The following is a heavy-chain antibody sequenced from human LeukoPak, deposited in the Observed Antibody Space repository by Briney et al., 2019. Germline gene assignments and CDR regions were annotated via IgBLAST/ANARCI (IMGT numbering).Heavy chain of an antibody. CDR1: GFTFSSYG. V-gene: IGHV3-33*01. CDR3: ARDGYDSSGYYTDY. CDR2: IWYDGSNK. J-gene: IGHJ4*02. D-gene: IGHD3-22*01. Sequence: GGSLRLSCAAAGFTFSSYGMQWVRQAPGKGLEGVAVIWYDGSNKYYADSVKGRFTISRDNSNNTLYPQMNRLRAEDTAVYYCARDGYDSSGYYTDYWGQGTLVTVSS.